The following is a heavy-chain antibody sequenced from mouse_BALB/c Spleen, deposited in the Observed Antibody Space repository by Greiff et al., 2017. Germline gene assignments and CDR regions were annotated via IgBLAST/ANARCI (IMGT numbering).Heavy chain of an antibody. V-gene: IGHV1-7*01. J-gene: IGHJ3*01. CDR3: ARDTTDWFAY. CDR1: GYTFTSYW. D-gene: IGHD1-1*01. Sequence: QVQLQQSGAELVKPGASVKMSCMATGYTFTSYWMHWVKQRPGQVLAWIGYINTSTGYTEYNQKFKDKATLTADKSSSTAYMQLSSLTSEDSAVYYCARDTTDWFAYRGQGTLVTVAA. CDR2: INTSTGYT.